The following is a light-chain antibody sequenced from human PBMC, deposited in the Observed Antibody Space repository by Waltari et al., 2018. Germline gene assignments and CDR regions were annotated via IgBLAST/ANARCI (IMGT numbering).Light chain of an antibody. CDR2: DVR. V-gene: IGLV2-11*01. CDR1: SSSVGGYTT. Sequence: QSALTQPRPVSWPPGPSVTISCTGTSSSVGGYTTVSWYHKHPGKAPKLMIYDVRKRPSGVPDRFSGSKSGNTASLTSSGLQAEDEADYYCCSYAGSYTFVVFGGGTKLTVL. CDR3: CSYAGSYTFVV. J-gene: IGLJ2*01.